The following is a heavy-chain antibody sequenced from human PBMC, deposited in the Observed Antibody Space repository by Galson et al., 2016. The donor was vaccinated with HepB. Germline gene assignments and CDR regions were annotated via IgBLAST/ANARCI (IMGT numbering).Heavy chain of an antibody. J-gene: IGHJ4*02. Sequence: SLRLSCAASGFTFSRYSMNWVRQAPGKGLEWVSYIRSSSDLIYYADSVKGRFTISRDNAKNSVYLRMNSLRDEDTAVYYCAREYGGHYYGSGSLDWGQGTLVTVSS. V-gene: IGHV3-48*02. CDR2: IRSSSDLI. CDR3: AREYGGHYYGSGSLD. D-gene: IGHD3-10*01. CDR1: GFTFSRYS.